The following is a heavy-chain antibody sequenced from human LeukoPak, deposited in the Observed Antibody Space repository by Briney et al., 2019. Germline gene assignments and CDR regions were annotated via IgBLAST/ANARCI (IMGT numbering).Heavy chain of an antibody. CDR2: IYTSGST. CDR1: GGSISSGSYY. Sequence: SQTLSLTCTVSGGSISSGSYYWSWIRQPAGKGLEWIGRIYTSGSTTYSPSLNSRVTISLDTSNNQVSLRLSSVTAADTAVYYCAKGGTYGGGADYWGQGTLVTVSS. J-gene: IGHJ4*02. CDR3: AKGGTYGGGADY. D-gene: IGHD1-26*01. V-gene: IGHV4-61*02.